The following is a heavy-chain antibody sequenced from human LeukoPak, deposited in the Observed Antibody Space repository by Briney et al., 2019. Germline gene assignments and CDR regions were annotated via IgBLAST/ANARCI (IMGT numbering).Heavy chain of an antibody. CDR1: GYTLTELS. Sequence: ASVKVSCKVSGYTLTELSMHWVRQAPGKGLEWMGGFDPEDGETIYAQKFQGRVTMTEDTSTDTAYMELSSLRSEDTAAYYCATEGIYGSGSYNFDYWGQGTLVTVSS. D-gene: IGHD3-10*01. J-gene: IGHJ4*02. V-gene: IGHV1-24*01. CDR2: FDPEDGET. CDR3: ATEGIYGSGSYNFDY.